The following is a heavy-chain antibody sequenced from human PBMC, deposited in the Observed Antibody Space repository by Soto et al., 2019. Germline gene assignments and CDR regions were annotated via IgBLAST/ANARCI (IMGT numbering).Heavy chain of an antibody. D-gene: IGHD3-22*01. CDR1: GGSFSGYY. Sequence: TSETLSLTCAVYGGSFSGYYWSWIRQPPGRGLEWIGEINHSGSTNYNPSLKSRVTISVDTSKNQFSLKLSSVTAADTAVYYCARIGSYDSSGYWKGYYGMDVWGQGTTVTVSS. J-gene: IGHJ6*02. CDR2: INHSGST. CDR3: ARIGSYDSSGYWKGYYGMDV. V-gene: IGHV4-34*01.